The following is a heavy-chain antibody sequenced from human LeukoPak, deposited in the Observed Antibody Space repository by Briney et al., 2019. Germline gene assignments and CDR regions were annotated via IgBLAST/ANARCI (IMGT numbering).Heavy chain of an antibody. V-gene: IGHV1-58*01. Sequence: ASVKVSCKASGFTFTSSAVQWVRQARGQRLEWIGWIVVGSGNTNYAQKLQGRVTMTTDTSTSTAYMELRSLRSDDTAVYYCARGPGSSWYYEYFQHWGQGTLVTVSS. CDR2: IVVGSGNT. CDR3: ARGPGSSWYYEYFQH. J-gene: IGHJ1*01. CDR1: GFTFTSSA. D-gene: IGHD6-13*01.